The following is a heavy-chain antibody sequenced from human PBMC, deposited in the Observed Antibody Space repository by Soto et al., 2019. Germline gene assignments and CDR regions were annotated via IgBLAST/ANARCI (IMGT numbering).Heavy chain of an antibody. Sequence: QVQLVESGGGVVQPGRSLRLSCAASGFTFSSYGMHWVRQAPGKGLEWVAVIWYDGSNKYYADSVKGRFTISRDNSKNTLYLKMNSLRAEDTAVYYCARAPRYDSSGYNRYLGQGTLVTASS. CDR3: ARAPRYDSSGYNRY. CDR2: IWYDGSNK. D-gene: IGHD3-22*01. V-gene: IGHV3-33*01. J-gene: IGHJ4*02. CDR1: GFTFSSYG.